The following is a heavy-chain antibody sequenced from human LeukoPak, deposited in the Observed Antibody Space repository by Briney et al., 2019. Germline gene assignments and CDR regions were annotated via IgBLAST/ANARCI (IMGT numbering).Heavy chain of an antibody. Sequence: ASVKVSCKASGYTFSNYNINWVRQAPGQGLEWMGWISAYNDNTNYAQKLQGRVTMTTDTSTSTAYMELRSLRSDDTAVYYCARSVEMATIAERYWGQGTLVTVSS. J-gene: IGHJ4*02. V-gene: IGHV1-18*01. CDR1: GYTFSNYN. D-gene: IGHD5-24*01. CDR2: ISAYNDNT. CDR3: ARSVEMATIAERY.